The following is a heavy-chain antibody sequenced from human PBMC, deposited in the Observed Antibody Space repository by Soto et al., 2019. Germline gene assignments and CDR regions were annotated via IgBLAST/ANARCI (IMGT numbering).Heavy chain of an antibody. CDR3: ATLPPRIELTVLPIPT. Sequence: QVQLRQSGPGLVKPSGTLSLTCAVSGGSISSTNWWSWVRQSPGKGLEWIGEMYHSGSTNYNPSLRGRVTISVDKSNNPIPPKIRSVTAADTAIYYCATLPPRIELTVLPIPTWGQGTLVTVSS. J-gene: IGHJ4*02. D-gene: IGHD2-2*02. CDR2: MYHSGST. CDR1: GGSISSTNW. V-gene: IGHV4-4*02.